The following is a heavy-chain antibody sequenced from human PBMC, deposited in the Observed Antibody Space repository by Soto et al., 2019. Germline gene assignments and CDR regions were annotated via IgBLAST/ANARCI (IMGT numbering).Heavy chain of an antibody. D-gene: IGHD7-27*01. CDR2: ISSSGGST. V-gene: IGHV3-23*01. J-gene: IGHJ4*02. CDR1: GFTCSSNT. CDR3: AKGWGDY. Sequence: EVKLLESGGGLVQPGGSLRLSCAASGFTCSSNTMSWVRQGPGKGLEWVSGISSSGGSTVYADSVKGRFTISRDNFKNTLYLQMNSLRAEDTAVYYCAKGWGDYWGQGTPVTVSS.